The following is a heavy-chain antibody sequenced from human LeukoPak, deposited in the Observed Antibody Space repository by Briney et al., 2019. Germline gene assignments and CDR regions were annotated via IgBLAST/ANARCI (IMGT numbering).Heavy chain of an antibody. J-gene: IGHJ6*02. CDR2: IKQDGSEK. CDR1: GFTFSSYA. V-gene: IGHV3-7*01. D-gene: IGHD3-10*01. CDR3: AREALPPYYYGSGSYYPLEPYYYYGMDV. Sequence: PGRSLRLSCAASGFTFSSYAMHWVRQAPGKGLEWVANIKQDGSEKYYVDSVKGRFTISRDNAKNSLYLQMNSLRAEDTAVYYCAREALPPYYYGSGSYYPLEPYYYYGMDVWGQGTTVTVSS.